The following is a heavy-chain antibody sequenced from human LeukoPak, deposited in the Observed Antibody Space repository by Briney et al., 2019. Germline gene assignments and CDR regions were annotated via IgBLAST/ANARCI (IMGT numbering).Heavy chain of an antibody. CDR1: GFTFSSYA. CDR2: ISGSGGST. V-gene: IGHV3-23*01. CDR3: AKCPWSSSSGAPFDY. D-gene: IGHD6-6*01. Sequence: GGSLRLSCAASGFTFSSYAMSWVRQAPGKGLEWVSAISGSGGSTYYADSVKGRFTISRDNSKNTLYLKMNSLRAEDTAVYYCAKCPWSSSSGAPFDYWGQGTLVTVSS. J-gene: IGHJ4*02.